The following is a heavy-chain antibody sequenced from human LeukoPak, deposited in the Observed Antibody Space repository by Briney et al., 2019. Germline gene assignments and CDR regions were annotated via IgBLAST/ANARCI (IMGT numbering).Heavy chain of an antibody. V-gene: IGHV1-69*04. CDR3: ARGVGATYYYYYGMDV. J-gene: IGHJ6*02. CDR2: IIPILGIA. Sequence: SVKVSCKASGGTFSSYAISWVRQAPGQGLGWMGRIIPILGIANYAQKFQGRVTITADKSTSTAYMELSSLRSEDTAVYYCARGVGATYYYYYGMDVWGQGTTVTVSS. D-gene: IGHD1-26*01. CDR1: GGTFSSYA.